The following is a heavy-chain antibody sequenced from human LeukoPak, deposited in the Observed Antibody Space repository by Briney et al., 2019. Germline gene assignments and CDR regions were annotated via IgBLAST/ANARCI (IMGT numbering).Heavy chain of an antibody. CDR2: ISGSGGST. Sequence: GSLXLSXAASGFTFNNYAMSWVRQAPGKGLEWVSAISGSGGSTYYADSVKGRFTISRDNSKNTLYLQMNSLRAEDTAVYYCAKQVTYYYDSSGIDWGQGTLVTVSS. CDR1: GFTFNNYA. J-gene: IGHJ4*02. D-gene: IGHD3-22*01. CDR3: AKQVTYYYDSSGID. V-gene: IGHV3-23*01.